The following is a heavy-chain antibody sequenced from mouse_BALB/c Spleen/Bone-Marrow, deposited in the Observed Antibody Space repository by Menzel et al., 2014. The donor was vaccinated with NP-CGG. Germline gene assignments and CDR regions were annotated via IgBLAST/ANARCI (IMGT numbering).Heavy chain of an antibody. CDR2: ISYSGST. CDR1: GYSITSDYA. CDR3: ARERGLRRWAWFAY. J-gene: IGHJ3*01. D-gene: IGHD2-4*01. Sequence: EVQGVESGPGLVKPSQSLSLTCTVTGYSITSDYAWNWIRQFPGNKLEWMGYISYSGSTSYNPSLRSRISITRDTSKNQFFLQLNSVTTEDTATYYCARERGLRRWAWFAYWGQGTLVTVSA. V-gene: IGHV3-2*02.